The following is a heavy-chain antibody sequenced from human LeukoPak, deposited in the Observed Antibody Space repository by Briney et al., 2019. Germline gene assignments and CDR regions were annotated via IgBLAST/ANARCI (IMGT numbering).Heavy chain of an antibody. CDR3: AHHGGGTIRIAAFDI. J-gene: IGHJ3*02. D-gene: IGHD3-3*01. Sequence: GGSLRLSCAASGFTFRSYGMTWVRQAPGKGLEWVSAISGSGGSTYYADSVKGRFTISRDNSKNTLYLQLNSLRAGDTAIYYCAHHGGGTIRIAAFDIWGQGTMVTVSS. V-gene: IGHV3-23*01. CDR2: ISGSGGST. CDR1: GFTFRSYG.